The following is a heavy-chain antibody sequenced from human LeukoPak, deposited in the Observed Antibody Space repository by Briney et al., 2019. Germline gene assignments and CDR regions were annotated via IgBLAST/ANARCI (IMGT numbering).Heavy chain of an antibody. CDR2: ISSSSSTI. CDR3: AKLLRGYSYGRIDY. CDR1: GFTFSSYS. D-gene: IGHD5-18*01. V-gene: IGHV3-48*01. Sequence: PGGSLRLSCAASGFTFSSYSMNWVRQAPGKGLEWVSYISSSSSTIYYADSVKGRFTISRDNAKNSLYLQMNSLRAEDTAVYYCAKLLRGYSYGRIDYWGQGTLVTVSP. J-gene: IGHJ4*02.